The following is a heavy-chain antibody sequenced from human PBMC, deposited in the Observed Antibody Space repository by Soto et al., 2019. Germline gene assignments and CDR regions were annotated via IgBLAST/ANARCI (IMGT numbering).Heavy chain of an antibody. CDR1: GGSISTVGHY. CDR3: ARECGESSDRLYYFDS. D-gene: IGHD2-21*01. J-gene: IGHJ4*02. Sequence: SETLSLTCSVSGGSISTVGHYWTWIRQPPGKGLEWIGSIYHTGSTYYSKSLRSRLTMSVDTSKSQFSLRLSSVTAADTAVYYCARECGESSDRLYYFDSRGQGSLVTVSS. V-gene: IGHV4-31*03. CDR2: IYHTGST.